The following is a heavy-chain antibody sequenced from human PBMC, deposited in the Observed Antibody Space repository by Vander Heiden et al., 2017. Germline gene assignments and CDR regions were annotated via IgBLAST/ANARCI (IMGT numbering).Heavy chain of an antibody. CDR2: IWYDGSNK. D-gene: IGHD3-22*01. Sequence: QVQLVESGGGVVQPGRSLRLSCAVSGFTLSHYGMHWVRQAPGKGLEWVGIIWYDGSNKYYAESVKGRFTISRDTSKNTVYLQMNSLRAEDTAVYYCARDQYYYDSRGSPPSDFWGQGTLVTVSS. CDR3: ARDQYYYDSRGSPPSDF. V-gene: IGHV3-33*01. CDR1: GFTLSHYG. J-gene: IGHJ4*02.